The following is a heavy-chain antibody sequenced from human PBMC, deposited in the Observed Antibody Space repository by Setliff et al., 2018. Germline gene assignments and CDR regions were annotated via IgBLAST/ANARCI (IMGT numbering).Heavy chain of an antibody. CDR3: AKVYRDYGNSVDAFDV. J-gene: IGHJ3*01. V-gene: IGHV3-23*01. CDR2: ISGDGGFR. CDR1: GFTFNNYG. Sequence: GGSLRLSCAGSGFTFNNYGMTWVRQAPGKGLEWVSIISGDGGFRDYADSVRGRFTISRDTSKDTLYLDMNSLRAEDTAVYFCAKVYRDYGNSVDAFDVWGQGTMVTVSS. D-gene: IGHD4-17*01.